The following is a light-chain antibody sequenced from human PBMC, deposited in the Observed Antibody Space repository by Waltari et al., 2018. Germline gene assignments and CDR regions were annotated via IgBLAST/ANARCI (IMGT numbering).Light chain of an antibody. CDR1: SSDVGGYKY. V-gene: IGLV2-14*03. CDR2: DVR. CDR3: TSYTSSSSSAYVV. Sequence: QSALTQPASVSGSPGQSITISCTGTSSDVGGYKYVSWYQHHPGTAPKLMLYDVRKRPSGVAMRFPGSKSGNTASLTISGLQSEDEADYYCTSYTSSSSSAYVVFGGGTKLTVL. J-gene: IGLJ2*01.